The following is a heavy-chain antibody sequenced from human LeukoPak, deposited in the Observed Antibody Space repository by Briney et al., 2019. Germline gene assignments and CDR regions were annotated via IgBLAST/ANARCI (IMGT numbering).Heavy chain of an antibody. CDR2: IYYSGST. Sequence: PSETLSLXCTVSGGSMSSYYWNWIRQPPGKGLEWIGYIYYSGSTKYNPSLNSRVTISVDTSKNQFSLNLKSVTAADTAVYYCARDEYGGPFDYWGQGTLVTVSS. CDR1: GGSMSSYY. D-gene: IGHD4/OR15-4a*01. CDR3: ARDEYGGPFDY. V-gene: IGHV4-59*01. J-gene: IGHJ4*02.